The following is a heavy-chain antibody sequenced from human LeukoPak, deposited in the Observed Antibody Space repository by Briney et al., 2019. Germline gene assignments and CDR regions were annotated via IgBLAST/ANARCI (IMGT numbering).Heavy chain of an antibody. CDR3: ARHGYYDFRSGYK. D-gene: IGHD3-3*01. Sequence: SETLSLTCTVSGGSISTGVYYWNWIRQPAGKGLEWIGRIQTSGSTNYNPSLKSRVTISVDTSKSQFSLKLSSVTAADTAVYYCARHGYYDFRSGYKWGQGTLVTVSS. CDR1: GGSISTGVYY. V-gene: IGHV4-61*02. CDR2: IQTSGST. J-gene: IGHJ4*02.